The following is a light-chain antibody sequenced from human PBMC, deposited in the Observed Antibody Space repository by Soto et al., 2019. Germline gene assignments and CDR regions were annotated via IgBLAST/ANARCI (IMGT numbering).Light chain of an antibody. CDR1: QSVSSY. Sequence: EIVLTQSPATLSLSPGERATLSCRASQSVSSYLVWYQQKPGQAPRLLIYGASNRATGIPARFSGSGSGTDFTLTLRSLKPEDLAEYYCQRRSNWPRATFGQGTKVE. CDR2: GAS. V-gene: IGKV3-11*01. J-gene: IGKJ1*01. CDR3: QRRSNWPRAT.